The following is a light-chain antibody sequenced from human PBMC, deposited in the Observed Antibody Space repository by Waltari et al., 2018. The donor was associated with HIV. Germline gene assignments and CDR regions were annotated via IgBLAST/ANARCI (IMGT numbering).Light chain of an antibody. J-gene: IGKJ4*01. Sequence: DIVMTQSPDSLAVSLGARAPVTCTSSRTVLYNRNYLAWYQQKPGQAPKVLIYWASTRAFGVPDRFSGSWSGTDFSLTISRVQADDVAIYYCQLFGTSPRLTFGGGTKVEIK. V-gene: IGKV4-1*01. CDR2: WAS. CDR3: QLFGTSPRLT. CDR1: RTVLYNRNY.